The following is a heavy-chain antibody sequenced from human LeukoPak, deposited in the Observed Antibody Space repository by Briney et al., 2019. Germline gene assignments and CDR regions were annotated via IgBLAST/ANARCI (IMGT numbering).Heavy chain of an antibody. CDR2: INPNSGGT. CDR3: AREATGTTDSDAFDI. Sequence: SVKVSCKASGYTFTGYYMHWVRQAPGHGLEWMGWINPNSGGTNYAQKFQGRVTMTRDTSISTAYMELSRLRSDDTAVYYCAREATGTTDSDAFDIWGQGTMVTVSS. CDR1: GYTFTGYY. D-gene: IGHD1-1*01. J-gene: IGHJ3*02. V-gene: IGHV1-2*02.